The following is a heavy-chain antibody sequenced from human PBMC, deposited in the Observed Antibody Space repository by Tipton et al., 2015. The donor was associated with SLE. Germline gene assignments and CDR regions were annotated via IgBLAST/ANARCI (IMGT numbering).Heavy chain of an antibody. CDR2: IYYSGST. CDR1: GYSISSGYY. V-gene: IGHV4-38-2*01. CDR3: ARSANIVDAFDI. Sequence: TLSLTCAVSGYSISSGYYWGCFRQPPGKGLEWIGSIYYSGSTYYNPSLKSRVTISVDTSKNQFSLKLSSVTAADTAVYYCARSANIVDAFDIWGQGTMVTVSS. D-gene: IGHD2/OR15-2a*01. J-gene: IGHJ3*02.